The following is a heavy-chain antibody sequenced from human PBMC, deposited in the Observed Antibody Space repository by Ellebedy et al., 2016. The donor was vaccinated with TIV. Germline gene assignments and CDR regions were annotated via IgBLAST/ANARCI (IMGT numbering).Heavy chain of an antibody. D-gene: IGHD4-17*01. Sequence: GGSLRLSCAASGFTFSSYNMNWVRQAPGKGLEWVSSISNSGTDIYFADSVKGRFTISRDNAKNSLYLQMNSLRAEDTAVYYCARGGGPTVTTRVDYWGQGTLVTVSS. CDR3: ARGGGPTVTTRVDY. CDR1: GFTFSSYN. J-gene: IGHJ4*02. CDR2: ISNSGTDI. V-gene: IGHV3-21*01.